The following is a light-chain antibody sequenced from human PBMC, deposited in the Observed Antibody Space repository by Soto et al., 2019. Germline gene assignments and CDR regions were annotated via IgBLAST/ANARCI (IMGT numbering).Light chain of an antibody. CDR1: QTVSSN. CDR3: HQYNNWPRT. V-gene: IGKV3-15*01. Sequence: EIVMTQSPATLSVSPGERATLSCRASQTVSSNLAWYQQKPGQAPRLLIYDASTRATGIPVRFRGSGSGTEFTLTISSLQSEDSAVYYCHQYNNWPRTFGQGTKVDIK. J-gene: IGKJ1*01. CDR2: DAS.